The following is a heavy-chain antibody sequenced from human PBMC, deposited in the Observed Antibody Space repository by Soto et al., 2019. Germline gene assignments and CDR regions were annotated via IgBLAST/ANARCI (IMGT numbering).Heavy chain of an antibody. Sequence: GGSLRLSCAASGFTFSSYSMNWFRQAPGKGLEWVSSISSSSSYIYYADSVKGRFTISRDNAKDSLYLQMNSLRAEDTAVYYCARHSSSGYKPLYYFDYWGQGALVTVSS. V-gene: IGHV3-21*01. J-gene: IGHJ4*02. CDR2: ISSSSSYI. CDR1: GFTFSSYS. D-gene: IGHD3-22*01. CDR3: ARHSSSGYKPLYYFDY.